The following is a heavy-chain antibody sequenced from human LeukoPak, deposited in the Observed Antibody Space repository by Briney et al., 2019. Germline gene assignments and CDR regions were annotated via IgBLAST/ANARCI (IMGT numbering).Heavy chain of an antibody. V-gene: IGHV5-51*01. Sequence: GESLKISCKGSEYSFTSYWNGWVRQMRGKVLEWIGIIYPGDSDTRYSPSFQGQGTISADKAISTAYLQWSSMKASDTAMYYCARLAYYDSSGYLDYWGQGTLVTVSS. J-gene: IGHJ4*02. CDR1: EYSFTSYW. D-gene: IGHD3-22*01. CDR3: ARLAYYDSSGYLDY. CDR2: IYPGDSDT.